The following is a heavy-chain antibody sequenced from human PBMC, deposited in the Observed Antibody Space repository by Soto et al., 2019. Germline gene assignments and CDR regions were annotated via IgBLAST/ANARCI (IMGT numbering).Heavy chain of an antibody. Sequence: DVQLVESGGGLVQPGRSLRLSCAASGFTFDDYAMHWVRQAPGKGLEWVSGISWNSGSIGYADSVKGRFTISRDNAKNSLYLQMNSLRAEDTALYYCAKDGGITMVRGVITKSSGFDYWGQVTLVTVSS. CDR1: GFTFDDYA. D-gene: IGHD3-10*01. CDR3: AKDGGITMVRGVITKSSGFDY. J-gene: IGHJ4*02. CDR2: ISWNSGSI. V-gene: IGHV3-9*01.